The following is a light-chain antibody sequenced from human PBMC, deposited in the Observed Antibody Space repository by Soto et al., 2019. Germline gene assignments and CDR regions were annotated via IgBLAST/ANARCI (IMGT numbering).Light chain of an antibody. Sequence: EMVLTQSPGTVSLSPEERATLSCSASQSVSSRNLAWYRQKPGQAPSLLIFGASHRATGIQARFSGSGSGTDFTLTISRLEPEDCAVYYCLRYGDSPPAYPFGQGTKLELK. CDR2: GAS. J-gene: IGKJ2*01. CDR1: QSVSSRN. V-gene: IGKV3-20*01. CDR3: LRYGDSPPAYP.